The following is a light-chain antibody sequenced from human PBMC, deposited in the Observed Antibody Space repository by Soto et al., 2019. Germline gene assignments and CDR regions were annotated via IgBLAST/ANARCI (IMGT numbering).Light chain of an antibody. J-gene: IGKJ3*01. CDR1: QSVSSY. V-gene: IGKV3-11*01. CDR3: QQRSNWPLT. Sequence: EIVLTQSPATLSLSPGERATLSCRASQSVSSYLAWYQQKPGQAPRLLIYDASNRATGIPARFSGSGSGTDFTLTISRLDPEDFAVYYCQQRSNWPLTFGPGTKVDIK. CDR2: DAS.